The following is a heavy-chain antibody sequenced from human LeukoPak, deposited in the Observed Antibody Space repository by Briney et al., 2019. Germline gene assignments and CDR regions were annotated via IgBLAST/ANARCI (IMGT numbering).Heavy chain of an antibody. J-gene: IGHJ4*02. Sequence: GGSLGLSCAASGFTFDDYGMSWVGKAPGKGLKWVSGINWNGGSTGYADSVKGRFTISRDNAKNSLYLQMNSLRAEDTALYYCARERGIAAAGTFSDYWGQGTLVTVSS. CDR1: GFTFDDYG. CDR3: ARERGIAAAGTFSDY. CDR2: INWNGGST. D-gene: IGHD6-13*01. V-gene: IGHV3-20*04.